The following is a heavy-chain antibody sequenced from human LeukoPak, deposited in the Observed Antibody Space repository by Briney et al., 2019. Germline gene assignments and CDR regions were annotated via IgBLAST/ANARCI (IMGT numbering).Heavy chain of an antibody. Sequence: PGGSLRLSYAASGFTFTDYNMNWVRQAPGKSLEWVSSITSDSRYKYYVDSVKGRFTISRDNAKNSLFLQIDSLRAEDTAVYYCARDPYSGSYGHLYYYYMDVWGKGTTVTISS. V-gene: IGHV3-21*01. D-gene: IGHD1-26*01. J-gene: IGHJ6*03. CDR1: GFTFTDYN. CDR2: ITSDSRYK. CDR3: ARDPYSGSYGHLYYYYMDV.